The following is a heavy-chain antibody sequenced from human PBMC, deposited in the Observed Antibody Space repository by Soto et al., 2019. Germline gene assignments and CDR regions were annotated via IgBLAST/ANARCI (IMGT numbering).Heavy chain of an antibody. CDR2: TYYNWST. CDR1: GGSSGDGGYY. J-gene: IGHJ6*02. CDR3: AGCSGSYHFYHGMGA. D-gene: IGHD3-10*02. V-gene: IGHV4-31*03. Sequence: SETLSLTCTVSGGSSGDGGYYWSCIRQHPGKGLDWLGYTYYNWSTYYNPSLKTRLAISVHTSKYHFSLKRSPVPAADTGVCYWAGCSGSYHFYHGMGAWGQGSTVTDAS.